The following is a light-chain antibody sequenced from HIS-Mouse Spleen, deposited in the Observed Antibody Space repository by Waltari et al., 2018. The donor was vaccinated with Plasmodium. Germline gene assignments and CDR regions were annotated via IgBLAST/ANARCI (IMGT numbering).Light chain of an antibody. CDR2: KAS. Sequence: DIQMTQSPSTLSASVGDRVTITCRASQSISSWLDWYKQKPGKTPKLLIYKASSLESGVPSRVSGSGSETEFTLTSSSLQPDDFATYYCQQYNSYYTFGQGTKLEIK. V-gene: IGKV1-5*03. CDR3: QQYNSYYT. J-gene: IGKJ2*01. CDR1: QSISSW.